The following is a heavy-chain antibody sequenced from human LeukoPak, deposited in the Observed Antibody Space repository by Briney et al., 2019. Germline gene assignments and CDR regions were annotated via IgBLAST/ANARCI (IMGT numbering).Heavy chain of an antibody. Sequence: GGALRLSCAASGFTFSSYWMNWVRQAPGKGLVWVSRIASDGSSTTYADSVKGRFSISRDNAKNTLYLQMNSLRVEDTAVYYCARGRPHGNDYWGQGTLVTVSS. CDR2: IASDGSST. J-gene: IGHJ4*02. V-gene: IGHV3-74*01. CDR3: ARGRPHGNDY. CDR1: GFTFSSYW. D-gene: IGHD4-23*01.